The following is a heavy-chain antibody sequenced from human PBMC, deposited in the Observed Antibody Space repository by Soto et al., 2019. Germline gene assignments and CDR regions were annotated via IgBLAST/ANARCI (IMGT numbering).Heavy chain of an antibody. Sequence: VASVKVSCKASGYTFTGYYMHWVRQAPGQPLEWLGWISLYSDGTNYAQKFQGRVSMTTDTSTTTAYMELRSLRSDDTAVYYCARVVPGAEAWFGPWGQGTLVTVSS. V-gene: IGHV1-2*02. CDR2: ISLYSDGT. D-gene: IGHD2-2*01. CDR1: GYTFTGYY. CDR3: ARVVPGAEAWFGP. J-gene: IGHJ5*02.